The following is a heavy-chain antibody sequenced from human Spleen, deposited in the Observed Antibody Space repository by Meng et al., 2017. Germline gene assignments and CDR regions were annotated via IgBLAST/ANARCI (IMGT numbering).Heavy chain of an antibody. V-gene: IGHV1-2*06. D-gene: IGHD6-13*01. CDR3: VRDEDISAAGKLFGDY. J-gene: IGHJ4*02. CDR2: INPKSGDT. CDR1: GYTFPDYW. Sequence: QGQLVQSGAEVKKPGASVKVSCKASGYTFPDYWLHWVRRAPGQGLEWMGRINPKSGDTHYAQRFQGRVTMTGDTSISTAYMELSGLRSDDTAMYYCVRDEDISAAGKLFGDYWGQGTLVTVFS.